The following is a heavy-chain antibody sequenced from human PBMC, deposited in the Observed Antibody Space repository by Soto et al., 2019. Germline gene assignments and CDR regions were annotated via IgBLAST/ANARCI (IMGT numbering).Heavy chain of an antibody. CDR1: GDIVSRNSAA. J-gene: IGHJ4*02. D-gene: IGHD3-10*01. CDR3: ATMVRGVIKPLDYFVY. V-gene: IGHV6-1*01. Sequence: SQTLSLTCAISGDIVSRNSAAWNWLRQSPSRGLEWLGRTYYRSKWYNDYAVSVKGRITINPDTSKNQFSLQLNSVTPEDTAVYYCATMVRGVIKPLDYFVYWGQGTLVTVSS. CDR2: TYYRSKWYN.